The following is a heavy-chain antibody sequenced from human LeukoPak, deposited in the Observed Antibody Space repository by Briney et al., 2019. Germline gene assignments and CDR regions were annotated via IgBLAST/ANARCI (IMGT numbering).Heavy chain of an antibody. CDR2: IKLDGSEK. V-gene: IGHV3-7*02. Sequence: GGSLRLSCAASGFTFNNYWMTWVRQAPGRGLEWVANIKLDGSEKYYVASVKGRFTISRDNAKNSLYLQMNSLRAEDTAVYYCARNSGVGWHWGQGTLVAVSS. J-gene: IGHJ4*02. D-gene: IGHD3-3*01. CDR3: ARNSGVGWH. CDR1: GFTFNNYW.